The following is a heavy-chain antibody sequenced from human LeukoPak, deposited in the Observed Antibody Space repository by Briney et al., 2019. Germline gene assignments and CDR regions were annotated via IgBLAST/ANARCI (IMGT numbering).Heavy chain of an antibody. CDR3: ARDPARVGWFDP. Sequence: PGGSLRLSCAASGFTFSNYAISWVRQAPGKGLEWVSAISGSGGSTYYADSVKGRFTISRDNSKNTLYLQMNSLRAEDTAVYYCARDPARVGWFDPWGQGTLVTLSS. V-gene: IGHV3-23*01. D-gene: IGHD5-18*01. CDR2: ISGSGGST. CDR1: GFTFSNYA. J-gene: IGHJ5*02.